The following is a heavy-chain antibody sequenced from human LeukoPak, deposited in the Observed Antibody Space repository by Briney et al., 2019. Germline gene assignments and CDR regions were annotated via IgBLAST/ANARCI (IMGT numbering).Heavy chain of an antibody. CDR3: ARSKGGFGDYGSWFDP. J-gene: IGHJ5*02. D-gene: IGHD4-17*01. CDR1: GASTSSYF. V-gene: IGHV4-59*13. CDR2: THNSGTT. Sequence: WETLSLTCSVFGASTSSYFWSWIRQSSGKGLEWIGFTHNSGTTSSNPSLKSRVTISMDTSKNQISLKLSSVTAADTAVYYCARSKGGFGDYGSWFDPWGQGTLVTVSA.